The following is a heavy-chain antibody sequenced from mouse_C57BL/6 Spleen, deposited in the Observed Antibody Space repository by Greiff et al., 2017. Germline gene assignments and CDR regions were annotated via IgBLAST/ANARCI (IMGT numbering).Heavy chain of an antibody. J-gene: IGHJ4*01. D-gene: IGHD2-1*01. CDR1: GFSFNTYA. Sequence: EVQLVESGGGLVQPKGSLKLSCAASGFSFNTYAMNWVRQAPGKGLEWVARIRSKSNNYATYYADSVKDRFTISRDDSESMLYLHMHNLKTEDTAVYYGVRQRGNSSMDYWGQGTSVTVSS. V-gene: IGHV10-1*01. CDR2: IRSKSNNYAT. CDR3: VRQRGNSSMDY.